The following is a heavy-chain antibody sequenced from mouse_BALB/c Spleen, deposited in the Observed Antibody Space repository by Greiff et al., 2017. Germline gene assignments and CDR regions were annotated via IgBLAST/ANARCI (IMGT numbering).Heavy chain of an antibody. Sequence: EVQLVESGGGLVKPGGSLKLSCAASGFTFSSYAMSWVRQSPEKRLEWVAEISSGGSYTYYPDTVTGRFTISRDNAKNTLYLEMSSLRSEDTAMYYCARVPVTTVVATGGAMDYWGQGTSVTVSS. CDR3: ARVPVTTVVATGGAMDY. J-gene: IGHJ4*01. V-gene: IGHV5-9-4*01. CDR2: ISSGGSYT. D-gene: IGHD1-1*01. CDR1: GFTFSSYA.